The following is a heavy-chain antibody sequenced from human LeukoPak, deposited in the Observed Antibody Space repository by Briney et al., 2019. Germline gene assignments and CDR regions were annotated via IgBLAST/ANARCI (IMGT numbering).Heavy chain of an antibody. V-gene: IGHV3-33*08. J-gene: IGHJ4*02. D-gene: IGHD5-24*01. CDR1: GFSFSAYA. CDR2: IWYDGSNK. Sequence: GGSLRLSCAASGFSFSAYAMHWVRQAPGKGLEWVAVIWYDGSNKYYADSVKGRFTISRDNSKNTLYLQMNSLRAEDTAVYYCARAQDGYNYYFDYWGQGPLVTVSS. CDR3: ARAQDGYNYYFDY.